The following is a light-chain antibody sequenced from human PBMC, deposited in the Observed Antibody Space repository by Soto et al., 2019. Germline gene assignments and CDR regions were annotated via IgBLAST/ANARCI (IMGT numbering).Light chain of an antibody. CDR2: AAS. CDR3: QQLNSYPFLT. V-gene: IGKV1-9*01. Sequence: DIQLTQSPSFLSASVGDRVTITCRASQGISSYLAWYQQKPVKAPTLLIYAASTLQSGVPSRFSGSGSWTEFTLTISSLQPEDFATDYCQQLNSYPFLTFGGGTKVEIK. J-gene: IGKJ4*01. CDR1: QGISSY.